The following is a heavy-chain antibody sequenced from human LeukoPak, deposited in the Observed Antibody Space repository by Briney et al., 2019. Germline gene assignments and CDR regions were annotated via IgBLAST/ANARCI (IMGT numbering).Heavy chain of an antibody. CDR1: GVTFSSYW. D-gene: IGHD2-15*01. J-gene: IGHJ4*02. Sequence: PGGCLRLSCAASGVTFSSYWMHWVRDAPGKGLVCFSRINTDGGGTTYADSVKGRFTISRDNAKNTLYLQMDSLRAEDTAVYYCARALVAPYYFDYWGRGALVTVSS. CDR2: INTDGGGT. V-gene: IGHV3-74*01. CDR3: ARALVAPYYFDY.